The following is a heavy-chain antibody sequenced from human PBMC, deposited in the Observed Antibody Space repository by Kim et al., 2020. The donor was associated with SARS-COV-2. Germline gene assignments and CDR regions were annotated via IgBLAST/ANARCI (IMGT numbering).Heavy chain of an antibody. V-gene: IGHV3-30*18. J-gene: IGHJ5*02. CDR1: GFTFSSYG. Sequence: GGSLRLSCAASGFTFSSYGMHWVRQAPGKGLEWVAVISYDGSNKYYADSVKGRFTISRDNSKNTLYLQMNSLRAEDTAVYYCAKGDWFDPWGQGTLVTVSS. CDR2: ISYDGSNK. CDR3: AKGDWFDP. D-gene: IGHD3-16*01.